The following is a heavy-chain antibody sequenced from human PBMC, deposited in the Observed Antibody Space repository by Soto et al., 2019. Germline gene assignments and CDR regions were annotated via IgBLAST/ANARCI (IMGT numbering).Heavy chain of an antibody. CDR2: IYSGGST. CDR3: ARDRIAAAGTTYYYGMDV. CDR1: GFTVSSNY. V-gene: IGHV3-53*01. D-gene: IGHD6-13*01. Sequence: GGSLRLSCAASGFTVSSNYMSWVRQAPGKGLEWVSVIYSGGSTYYADSVKGRFTISRDNSKNTLYLQMNSLRAEDTAVYYCARDRIAAAGTTYYYGMDVWGQGTTVTVS. J-gene: IGHJ6*02.